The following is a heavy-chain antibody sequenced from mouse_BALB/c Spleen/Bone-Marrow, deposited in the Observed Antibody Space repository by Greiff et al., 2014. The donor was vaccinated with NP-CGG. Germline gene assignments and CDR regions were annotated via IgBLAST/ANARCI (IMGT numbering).Heavy chain of an antibody. J-gene: IGHJ2*01. CDR2: INPGSSTI. CDR3: ARIGNYDYHDS. CDR1: GFDFSRYW. Sequence: VQLKESGGGLVQPGGSLNLACVASGFDFSRYWMSWARQAPGKGQEWIGEINPGSSTINYSPSLKDKFIISRDNAKNTLYLQVSTVRSEDTALYYCARIGNYDYHDSWGQGTALTVSS. V-gene: IGHV4-2*02. D-gene: IGHD1-2*01.